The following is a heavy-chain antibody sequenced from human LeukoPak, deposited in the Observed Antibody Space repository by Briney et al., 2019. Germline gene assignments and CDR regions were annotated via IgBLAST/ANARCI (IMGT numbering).Heavy chain of an antibody. CDR2: ISSDSGSTI. D-gene: IGHD6-6*01. Sequence: GGSLRLSCAASGFTFSSFEMTWVRQAPGKGLEWVSYISSDSGSTIYYADSVKGRFTISRDNAKHSLYLQMNSLTAEDTAVYYRARDPQKGAARPAYFDYWGQGTLVTVSS. V-gene: IGHV3-48*03. CDR3: ARDPQKGAARPAYFDY. CDR1: GFTFSSFE. J-gene: IGHJ4*02.